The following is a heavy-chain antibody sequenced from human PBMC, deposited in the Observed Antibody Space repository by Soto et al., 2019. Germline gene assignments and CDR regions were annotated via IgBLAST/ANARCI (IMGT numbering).Heavy chain of an antibody. J-gene: IGHJ6*02. CDR1: GGTFSSYA. V-gene: IGHV1-69*01. CDR2: IIPIFGTA. Sequence: QVQLVQSGAEVKKPGSSVKVSCKASGGTFSSYAISWVRQAPGQGLEWMGGIIPIFGTANYAQKFQGRVTITADESTRIAYMELSSVRSEDTAVYYCVRDVVWGGIAASYYYGMDVWGQGTTVTVSS. D-gene: IGHD6-13*01. CDR3: VRDVVWGGIAASYYYGMDV.